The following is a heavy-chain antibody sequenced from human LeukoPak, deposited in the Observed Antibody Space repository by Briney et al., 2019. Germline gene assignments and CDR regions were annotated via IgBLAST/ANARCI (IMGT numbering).Heavy chain of an antibody. Sequence: GGSLRLSCAASGFTFDDYAMHWVRQAPGKGLEWVSGVSWNSGSIGYADSVKGRFTISRDNSKNTLYLQMNSLRAEDTAVYYCAKDSGDPPFDYWGQGTLVTVSS. CDR2: VSWNSGSI. J-gene: IGHJ4*02. CDR3: AKDSGDPPFDY. D-gene: IGHD4-17*01. V-gene: IGHV3-9*01. CDR1: GFTFDDYA.